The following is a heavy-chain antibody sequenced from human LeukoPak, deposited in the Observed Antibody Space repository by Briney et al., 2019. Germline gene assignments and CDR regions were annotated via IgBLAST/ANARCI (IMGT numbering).Heavy chain of an antibody. J-gene: IGHJ4*02. D-gene: IGHD6-19*01. V-gene: IGHV3-33*01. CDR2: IWYDGSNK. CDR1: GFTFSTYS. Sequence: GSSLRLSCAASGFTFSTYSMHWVRQAPGKGLEWVADIWYDGSNKYYEDSVKGRFTISRDNSKNTLYLQMNSLRAEDTAVYYCARDPGVRWLVGFDYWGQGTLVTVSS. CDR3: ARDPGVRWLVGFDY.